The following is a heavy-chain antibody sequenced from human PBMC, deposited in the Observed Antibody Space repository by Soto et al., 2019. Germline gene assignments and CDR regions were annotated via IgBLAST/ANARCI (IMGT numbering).Heavy chain of an antibody. V-gene: IGHV1-2*02. J-gene: IGHJ6*02. CDR2: VNPDNGGT. CDR3: ARDPRPPSGWLGFWEYGMDV. CDR1: GYTFTGNY. Sequence: QVHLVQSGAEVKKPGASVKVSCKASGYTFTGNYIHWVRQAPGQGLEWMGWVNPDNGGTTSAQKFQGRVTMTRDTSGTTADMELTRLTSDDTAVYYCARDPRPPSGWLGFWEYGMDVWGQGTTVTVSS. D-gene: IGHD3-3*01.